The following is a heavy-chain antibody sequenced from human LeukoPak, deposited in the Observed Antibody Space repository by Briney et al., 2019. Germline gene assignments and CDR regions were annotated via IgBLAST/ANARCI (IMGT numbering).Heavy chain of an antibody. CDR2: ILDSGDS. Sequence: SETLSLTCTVSGGSISNYYWSWIRQPPGKGLEWIGYILDSGDSDYNPSLKSRVTMSVDTSKNQFSLKLSSVTAADTAVYYCARMGGYSGYATHWGQGTLVTVSS. V-gene: IGHV4-59*08. CDR1: GGSISNYY. D-gene: IGHD5-12*01. CDR3: ARMGGYSGYATH. J-gene: IGHJ4*02.